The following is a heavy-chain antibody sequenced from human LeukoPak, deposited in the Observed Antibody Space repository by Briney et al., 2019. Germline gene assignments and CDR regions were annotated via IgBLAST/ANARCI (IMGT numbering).Heavy chain of an antibody. D-gene: IGHD4-17*01. CDR1: GFTFSNYD. CDR2: ISGGGNNT. CDR3: ARHDYMAAFSL. V-gene: IGHV3-23*01. J-gene: IGHJ4*02. Sequence: GGSLRLSCAVSGFTFSNYDMSWVRQAPGKGLEWVSGISGGGNNTYYADSVKGRFTISRDNSKTTLSLLIHSLRAEDTALYYCARHDYMAAFSLWGQGTLVTVSS.